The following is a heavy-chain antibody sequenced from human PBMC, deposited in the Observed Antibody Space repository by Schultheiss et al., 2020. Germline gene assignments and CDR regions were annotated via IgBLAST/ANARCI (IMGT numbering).Heavy chain of an antibody. CDR3: ARDLIKITVTTIYYGMDV. D-gene: IGHD4-17*01. V-gene: IGHV3-23*01. CDR2: ISGSGGST. Sequence: GGSLRLSCAASGFTFSSYAMSWVRQAPGKGLEWVSAISGSGGSTYYADSVKGRFTISRDNSKNTLYLQMNSLRAEDTAVYYCARDLIKITVTTIYYGMDVWGQGTTVNV. J-gene: IGHJ6*01. CDR1: GFTFSSYA.